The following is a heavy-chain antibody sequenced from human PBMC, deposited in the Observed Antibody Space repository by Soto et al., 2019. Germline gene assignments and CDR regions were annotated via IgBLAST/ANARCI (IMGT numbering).Heavy chain of an antibody. Sequence: SETLSLTCTVSGYSISRSSFYWGWIRQPPGKGLEWIGNIYYSGSTYYNPSLKSRVTISVDTSKNQFSLKLSSVTAADTAVYYCASRKSSPYFDYWGQGTLVTVS. CDR1: GYSISRSSFY. CDR3: ASRKSSPYFDY. J-gene: IGHJ4*02. CDR2: IYYSGST. V-gene: IGHV4-39*01. D-gene: IGHD3-10*01.